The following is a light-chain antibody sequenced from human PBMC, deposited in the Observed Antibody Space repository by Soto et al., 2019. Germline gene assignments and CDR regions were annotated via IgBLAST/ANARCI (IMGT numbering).Light chain of an antibody. Sequence: DIQMTQSPSSVSASVGDRVTITGRASQGIARWLAWYQQKPGKAPKLLIYAASSLQSGVPSRFSGSGSGTDFTLTISSLQPEDFATYYCQQSYSTPPITFGQGTRLEI. J-gene: IGKJ5*01. CDR3: QQSYSTPPIT. CDR1: QGIARW. CDR2: AAS. V-gene: IGKV1-12*01.